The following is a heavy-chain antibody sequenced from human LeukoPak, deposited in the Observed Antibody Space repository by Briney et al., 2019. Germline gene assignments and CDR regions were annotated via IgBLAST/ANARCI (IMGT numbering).Heavy chain of an antibody. V-gene: IGHV5-51*01. CDR2: IYAGDSDT. D-gene: IGHD2-8*01. CDR1: GYSFTSYW. J-gene: IGHJ4*02. Sequence: GESLKISCKGSGYSFTSYWIGWVRQIPGKGLEWMGIIYAGDSDTRYSPSFQGQVTISAGKSISTAYPQWSSLKASGTGMYYCGRTRGYFTNGGCAPPPARFDYWGQGTLVTVSS. CDR3: GRTRGYFTNGGCAPPPARFDY.